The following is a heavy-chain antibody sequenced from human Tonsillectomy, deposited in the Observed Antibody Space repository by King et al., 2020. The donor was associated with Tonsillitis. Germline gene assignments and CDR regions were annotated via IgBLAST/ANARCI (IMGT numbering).Heavy chain of an antibody. CDR1: GFTVSSNY. CDR2: IYCGGST. CDR3: ARASETV. J-gene: IGHJ6*02. Sequence: VQLVESGGGLVQPGGSLRLSCAASGFTVSSNYMRWVRQAPGKGLEWVSLIYCGGSTYYADAVKGRFTISRDNYKNTLYLQMNSLRAEDTAVYYCARASETVWGQGTTVTVSS. V-gene: IGHV3-66*01.